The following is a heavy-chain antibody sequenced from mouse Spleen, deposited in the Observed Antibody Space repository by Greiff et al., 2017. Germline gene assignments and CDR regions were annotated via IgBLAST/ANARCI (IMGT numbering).Heavy chain of an antibody. D-gene: IGHD3-1*01. CDR1: GFTFSSYA. J-gene: IGHJ3*01. Sequence: EVMLVESGGGLVKPGGSLKLSCAASGFTFSSYAMSWVRQTPDKRLEWVATISSGGSYTYYPDSVKGRFTISRDNAKNTLYLQMSSLRSEDTAMYYCARPSGGIAWFAYWGQGTLVTVSA. V-gene: IGHV5-9-1*01. CDR3: ARPSGGIAWFAY. CDR2: ISSGGSYT.